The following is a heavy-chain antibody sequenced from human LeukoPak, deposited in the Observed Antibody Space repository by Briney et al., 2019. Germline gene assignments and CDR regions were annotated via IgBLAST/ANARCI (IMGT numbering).Heavy chain of an antibody. D-gene: IGHD2-2*01. V-gene: IGHV4-34*01. Sequence: PSETLSLTCAVYGGSFSGYYWSWIRQPPGKGLEWIGEINHSGSTNYNPSLKSRVTISVDTSKNQFSLKLSSVTAADTAVYYCARGGSDIVVVPAVYYFDYWGQGTLVTVSS. CDR3: ARGGSDIVVVPAVYYFDY. CDR2: INHSGST. J-gene: IGHJ4*02. CDR1: GGSFSGYY.